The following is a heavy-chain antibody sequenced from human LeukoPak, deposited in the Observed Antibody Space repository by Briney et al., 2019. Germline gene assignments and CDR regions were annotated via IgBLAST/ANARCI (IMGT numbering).Heavy chain of an antibody. CDR3: ARVFVFWGSRSPDFDI. V-gene: IGHV4-38-2*02. J-gene: IGHJ3*02. D-gene: IGHD7-27*01. CDR2: IYHSGST. Sequence: PSETLSLTCTVSGYSISSGYYWGWIRQPPGKGLEWIGNIYHSGSTYYNPSLKSRVTISVDTSKNQFSLKLSSVTAADTAVYYCARVFVFWGSRSPDFDIWGQGTMVTVSS. CDR1: GYSISSGYY.